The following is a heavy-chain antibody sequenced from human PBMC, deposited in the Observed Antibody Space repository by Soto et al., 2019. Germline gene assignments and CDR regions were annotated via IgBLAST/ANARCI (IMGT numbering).Heavy chain of an antibody. CDR2: INPNSGGT. CDR1: GYTFTGYY. V-gene: IGHV1-2*04. D-gene: IGHD6-19*01. CDR3: ARDTRIAVAVGDYYYGMDV. Sequence: ASVKVSCKASGYTFTGYYMHWVRQAPGQGLEWMGWINPNSGGTNYAQKFQGWVTMTRGTSISTAYMELSRLRSDDTAVYYCARDTRIAVAVGDYYYGMDVWGQGTTVTVSS. J-gene: IGHJ6*02.